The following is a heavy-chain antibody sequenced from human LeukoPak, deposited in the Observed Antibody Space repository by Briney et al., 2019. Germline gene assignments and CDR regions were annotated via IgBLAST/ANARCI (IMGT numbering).Heavy chain of an antibody. D-gene: IGHD3-10*01. Sequence: GGSLRLSRAASGFTFSDYYMSWIRQAPGEGLEWVSYISISGSTIYYAGSVKGRFTISRDNANSSLYLQMNSLRDEDTAVYYCARDQGFGEFTYYYGMDVWGQGTTVTVSS. V-gene: IGHV3-11*01. J-gene: IGHJ6*02. CDR3: ARDQGFGEFTYYYGMDV. CDR1: GFTFSDYY. CDR2: ISISGSTI.